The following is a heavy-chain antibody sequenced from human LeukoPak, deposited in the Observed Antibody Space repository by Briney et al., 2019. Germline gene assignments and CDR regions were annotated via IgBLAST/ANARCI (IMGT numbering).Heavy chain of an antibody. Sequence: GASVKVSCKASGYTFIAYHMHLVRQAPGQGLEWMGRIHPSSGATNYAQRFQGRITLTRDTSINTAYMELSRLTSDDTAVYYCARDLPFEDWGQGTLVTVSS. J-gene: IGHJ4*02. V-gene: IGHV1-2*06. CDR3: ARDLPFED. D-gene: IGHD2/OR15-2a*01. CDR1: GYTFIAYH. CDR2: IHPSSGAT.